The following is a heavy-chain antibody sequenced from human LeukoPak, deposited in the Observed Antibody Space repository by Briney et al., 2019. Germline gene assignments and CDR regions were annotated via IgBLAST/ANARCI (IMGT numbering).Heavy chain of an antibody. CDR2: IYWNDDK. J-gene: IGHJ5*02. CDR1: GFSLSRGGVG. CDR3: AHRGYGDYPSSKWFDP. Sequence: VSGPTLLNPTQTLTLTCTFSGFSLSRGGVGVGWIRQPPGRALQWLSVIYWNDDKRYSPSLKSRLTITKDTSKNQVVITITNMDPVDTATYYCAHRGYGDYPSSKWFDPWGQGTLVIVSS. V-gene: IGHV2-5*01. D-gene: IGHD4-17*01.